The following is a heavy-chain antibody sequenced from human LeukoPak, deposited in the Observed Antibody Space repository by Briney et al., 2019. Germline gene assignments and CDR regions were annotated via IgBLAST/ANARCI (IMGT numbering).Heavy chain of an antibody. J-gene: IGHJ4*02. Sequence: GGSLRLSCAASGFTFSSYSMNWVRQAPGKGLEWVSSISSSSSYIYYADSVKGRFTISRDNAKNPLYLQMNSLRAEDTAVYYCARVDGYNYFDYWGQGTLVTVSS. CDR2: ISSSSSYI. CDR3: ARVDGYNYFDY. CDR1: GFTFSSYS. V-gene: IGHV3-21*01. D-gene: IGHD5-24*01.